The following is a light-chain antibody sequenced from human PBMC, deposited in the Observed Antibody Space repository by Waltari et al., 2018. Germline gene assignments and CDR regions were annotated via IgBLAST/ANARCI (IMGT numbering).Light chain of an antibody. CDR2: RDT. CDR1: NIGDKI. CDR3: QVWTTGAGV. V-gene: IGLV3-9*01. Sequence: SYELTQPVSVSVALGQTARITCGGNNIGDKIVHWYQQKPGQAPVLVIFRDTNRPSGIPERFSGSNSGNTATLTISIAQGGDEADYYCQVWTTGAGVFGGGTKLSVL. J-gene: IGLJ3*02.